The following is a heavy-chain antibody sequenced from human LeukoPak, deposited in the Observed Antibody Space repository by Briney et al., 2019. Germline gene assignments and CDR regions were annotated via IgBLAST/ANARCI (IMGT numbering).Heavy chain of an antibody. V-gene: IGHV4-39*07. D-gene: IGHD3-3*01. CDR3: ARGGSLRFLEWLPREGIDYYYMDV. J-gene: IGHJ6*03. CDR1: GGSISSSSYY. CDR2: IYYSGST. Sequence: SETLSLTCTVSGGSISSSSYYWGWIRQPPGKGLEWIGSIYYSGSTYYNPSLKSRVTISVDTSKNQFSLKLSSVTAADTAVYYCARGGSLRFLEWLPREGIDYYYMDVWGKGTTVTVSS.